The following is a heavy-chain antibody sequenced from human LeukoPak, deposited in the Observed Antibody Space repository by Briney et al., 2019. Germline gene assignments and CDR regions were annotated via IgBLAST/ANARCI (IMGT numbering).Heavy chain of an antibody. CDR2: MDPNSGNT. D-gene: IGHD3-10*01. V-gene: IGHV1-8*01. CDR3: ARAPASLWFGVYYYYYGMDV. Sequence: GASVKVSCKASGYTFTSYDINWVRQATGQGLEWMGWMDPNSGNTGYAQKFQGRVTMTRNTSISTAYMELSSLRSEDTAVYYCARAPASLWFGVYYYYYGMDVWGQGTTVTVSS. CDR1: GYTFTSYD. J-gene: IGHJ6*02.